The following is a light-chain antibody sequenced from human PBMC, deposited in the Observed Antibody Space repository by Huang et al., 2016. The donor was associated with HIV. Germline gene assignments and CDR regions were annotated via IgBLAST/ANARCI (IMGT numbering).Light chain of an antibody. Sequence: DIQMTQSPSSVSASVGDRVTITCQASQDISNYLDWYQQKPGKTPKLLIEDASNLETGIPRRCSGMGSGTDISITSSRLQNEDIETYYCQQYDKLPYTFGQGTKLEIK. CDR2: DAS. V-gene: IGKV1-33*01. J-gene: IGKJ2*01. CDR1: QDISNY. CDR3: QQYDKLPYT.